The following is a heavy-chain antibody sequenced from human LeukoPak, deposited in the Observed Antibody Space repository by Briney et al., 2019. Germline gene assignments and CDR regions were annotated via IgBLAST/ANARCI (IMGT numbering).Heavy chain of an antibody. D-gene: IGHD1-14*01. V-gene: IGHV3-74*01. CDR1: GFTFGNSW. J-gene: IGHJ3*01. CDR2: INADGSTA. CDR3: VVVVEPPDSDGFDV. Sequence: GGSLRLSCAASGFTFGNSWVPWVRQAPGKGLVWVSLINADGSTATYADSVKGRFTISRDNARNTLSLQMNSLTIEDTAVYYCVVVVEPPDSDGFDVWGQGTMITVSS.